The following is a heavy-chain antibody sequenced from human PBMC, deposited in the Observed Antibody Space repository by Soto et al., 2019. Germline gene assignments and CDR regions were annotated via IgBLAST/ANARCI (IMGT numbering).Heavy chain of an antibody. CDR2: FDPEDGET. Sequence: ASVKVSCKVSGYTLTELSMHWVRQAPGKGLEWMGGFDPEDGETIYAQKFQGRVTMTEDTSTDTAYMELSSLRSEDTAVYYCATGTRAPYYDSSGYYRGFDYWGQGTMVTVSP. V-gene: IGHV1-24*01. J-gene: IGHJ4*02. CDR1: GYTLTELS. D-gene: IGHD3-22*01. CDR3: ATGTRAPYYDSSGYYRGFDY.